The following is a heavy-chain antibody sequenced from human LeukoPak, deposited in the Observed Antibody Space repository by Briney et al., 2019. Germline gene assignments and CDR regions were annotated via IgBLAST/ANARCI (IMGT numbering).Heavy chain of an antibody. CDR2: IKQDGSEK. D-gene: IGHD1-1*01. Sequence: GASLRLSCAASGFTVSNYWMTWVRQAPGNGLEWVANIKQDGSEKYYVDSVKGRFTISRDNAKNSLYLQMNSLRAEDTALYYCAREDQPRGTFDYWGQGILVTVSS. CDR3: AREDQPRGTFDY. V-gene: IGHV3-7*03. CDR1: GFTVSNYW. J-gene: IGHJ4*02.